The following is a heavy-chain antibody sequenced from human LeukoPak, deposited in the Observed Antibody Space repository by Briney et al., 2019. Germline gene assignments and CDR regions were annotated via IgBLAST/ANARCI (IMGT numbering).Heavy chain of an antibody. CDR3: ARGIYTPTYFDY. CDR1: GGSISSYY. Sequence: SETLSLTRTVSGGSISSYYWSWIRQPPGKGLEWIGYIYYSGSTNYNPSLKSRVTISVDTSKNQFSLKLSSVTAADTAVYYCARGIYTPTYFDYWGQGTLVTVSS. CDR2: IYYSGST. V-gene: IGHV4-59*01. D-gene: IGHD5-18*01. J-gene: IGHJ4*02.